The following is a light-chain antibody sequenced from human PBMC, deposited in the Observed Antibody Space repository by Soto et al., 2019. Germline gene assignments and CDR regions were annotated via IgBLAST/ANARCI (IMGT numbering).Light chain of an antibody. CDR3: QQVKTYPRT. V-gene: IGKV1-9*01. J-gene: IGKJ4*01. CDR2: EES. CDR1: QGIDSS. Sequence: ILLTQSPSSLSASVGDRVTITCRASQGIDSSFAWYQQKPGKAPKLLIYEESTLHSGVPSRFSDRKSGTQFTLTIDSLQPEDFATYYCQQVKTYPRTFGGGTKVDI.